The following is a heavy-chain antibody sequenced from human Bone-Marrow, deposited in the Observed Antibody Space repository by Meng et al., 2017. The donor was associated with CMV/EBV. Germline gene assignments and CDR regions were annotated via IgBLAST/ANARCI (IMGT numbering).Heavy chain of an antibody. V-gene: IGHV3-23*01. CDR3: AKIGWGYDYA. CDR2: ISSSGGST. J-gene: IGHJ5*02. D-gene: IGHD5-12*01. Sequence: GASLKISCAASGFTFTSYAMSWVRQAPGKGLEWVSTISSSGGSTYYADSVKGRFTISRDNSKNTLYLQMNSLRADDTAVYYWAKIGWGYDYAWGQGTLVTVSS. CDR1: GFTFTSYA.